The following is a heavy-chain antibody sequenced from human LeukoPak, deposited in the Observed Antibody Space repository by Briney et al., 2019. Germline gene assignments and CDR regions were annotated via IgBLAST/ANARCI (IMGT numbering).Heavy chain of an antibody. D-gene: IGHD1-1*01. J-gene: IGHJ6*03. Sequence: PGESLRISCKGSGYRFTNYWIGWVRQKPGKGLEWMGIIYPGDSDTRYSPSFQGQVTISADKSISTAYLQWSSLKASDTAMYFCARGGAPTGTYFYYYYMNVWGTGTTVTVSS. CDR3: ARGGAPTGTYFYYYYMNV. V-gene: IGHV5-51*01. CDR1: GYRFTNYW. CDR2: IYPGDSDT.